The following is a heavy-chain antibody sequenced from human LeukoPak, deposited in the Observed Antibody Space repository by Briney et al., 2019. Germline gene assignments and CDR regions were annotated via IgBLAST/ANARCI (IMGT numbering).Heavy chain of an antibody. V-gene: IGHV3-15*01. CDR3: SARTWADEFDI. CDR2: TKTKTDGGTA. J-gene: IGHJ3*02. CDR1: GFTFRNAW. Sequence: GGSLRLSCAASGFTFRNAWMNCVRQAPGRGLEWVGRTKTKTDGGTADYAAPVKGRITISRDDSKNTLYLQINSLKTDDTALYYCSARTWADEFDIWGQGTMLTVSS. D-gene: IGHD2-2*01.